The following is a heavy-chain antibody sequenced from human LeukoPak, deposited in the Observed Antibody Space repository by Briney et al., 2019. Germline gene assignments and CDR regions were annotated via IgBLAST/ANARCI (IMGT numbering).Heavy chain of an antibody. CDR2: ISRDWSST. CDR1: GFTLNNYW. J-gene: IGHJ3*02. Sequence: GGSLRLSCAASGFTLNNYWMHWVRQGPGEGLMWVSRISRDWSSTTYADSVKGRFTISRDNTKNTLYLQMISLRAEDTAVYYCVRDCSDAGCYASAFDIWGRGTMVTVSS. V-gene: IGHV3-74*01. CDR3: VRDCSDAGCYASAFDI. D-gene: IGHD2-2*01.